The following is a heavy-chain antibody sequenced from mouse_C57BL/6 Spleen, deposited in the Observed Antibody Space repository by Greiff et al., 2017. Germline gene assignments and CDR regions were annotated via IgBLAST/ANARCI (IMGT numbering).Heavy chain of an antibody. CDR1: GYTFTSYW. Sequence: QVQLQQPGAELVRPGSSVKLSCKASGYTFTSYWMHWVKQRPIQGLEWIGNIDPSDSETYYNQKFKDKATLTVDKSSSTAYMQLSSLTSEDSAVYYCARRGWDYFDYWGQGTTRTVSS. CDR3: ARRGWDYFDY. D-gene: IGHD1-1*02. J-gene: IGHJ2*01. CDR2: IDPSDSET. V-gene: IGHV1-52*01.